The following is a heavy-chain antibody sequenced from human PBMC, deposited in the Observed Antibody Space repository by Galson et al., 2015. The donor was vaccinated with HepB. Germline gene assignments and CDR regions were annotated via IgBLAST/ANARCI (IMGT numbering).Heavy chain of an antibody. CDR3: AGAAAATGNAFDI. J-gene: IGHJ3*02. CDR1: GNSLTNYW. CDR2: IDPSDSYT. D-gene: IGHD6-13*01. Sequence: QSGAEVKKPGESLRISCQGSGNSLTNYWISWVRQMPGKGLEWMGRIDPSDSYTNYSPSFQGHVTLSVDKSINSAYLQWSSLKASDTAIYYRAGAAAATGNAFDIWGQGTLVTVSS. V-gene: IGHV5-10-1*01.